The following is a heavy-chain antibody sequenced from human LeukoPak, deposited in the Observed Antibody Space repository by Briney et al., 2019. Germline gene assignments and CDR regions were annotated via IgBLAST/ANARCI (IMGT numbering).Heavy chain of an antibody. V-gene: IGHV4-59*08. CDR3: ARRSRGGYYFDY. D-gene: IGHD3-10*01. CDR2: IYYSGST. Sequence: SETLSLTCTVSGVSISSYYWSWIRQPPGKGLEWIGYIYYSGSTNYNPSLKSRVTISVDTSKNQFSLKLSSVTAADTAVYYCARRSRGGYYFDYWGQGTLVTVSS. J-gene: IGHJ4*02. CDR1: GVSISSYY.